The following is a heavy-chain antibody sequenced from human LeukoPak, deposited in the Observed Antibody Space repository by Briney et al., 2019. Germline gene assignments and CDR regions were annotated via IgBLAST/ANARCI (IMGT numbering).Heavy chain of an antibody. V-gene: IGHV1-69*06. CDR1: GYTFTGYY. Sequence: GASVKVSCKASGYTFTGYYMHWVRQAPGQGLEWMGGIIPIFGTANYAQKFQGRVTITADKSTSTAYMELSSLRSEDTAVYYCVGTGTRNYYYDSSGYYPGYYYYYMDVWGKGTTVTVSS. CDR2: IIPIFGTA. J-gene: IGHJ6*03. D-gene: IGHD3-22*01. CDR3: VGTGTRNYYYDSSGYYPGYYYYYMDV.